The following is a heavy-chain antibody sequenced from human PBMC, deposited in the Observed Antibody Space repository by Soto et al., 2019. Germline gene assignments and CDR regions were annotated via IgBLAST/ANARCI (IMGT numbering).Heavy chain of an antibody. CDR2: FSGSGGGT. D-gene: IGHD6-25*01. Sequence: GWALRLSCAASGFIASNYAMSWVRQAPGKGLEWVSGFSGSGGGTFYADSVKGRFTLSRDSSKNTIYLQIIRLRAEDTAVSYCVKAAANYWGQGTLVVVPS. CDR1: GFIASNYA. J-gene: IGHJ4*02. CDR3: VKAAANY. V-gene: IGHV3-23*01.